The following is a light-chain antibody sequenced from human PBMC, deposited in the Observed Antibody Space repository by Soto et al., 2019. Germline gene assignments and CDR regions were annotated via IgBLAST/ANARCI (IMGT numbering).Light chain of an antibody. CDR2: GVS. J-gene: IGKJ1*01. CDR3: QLYGRSAAWT. Sequence: EIVLTQSPGTLSLSPGERATLSCRARQSVSSNYLAWFQQKSGQAPRLLMYGVSSRATGIPDRFSGSRSGTDFTLTISRLEPEDSAMYYCQLYGRSAAWTFGQGTKVEIK. V-gene: IGKV3-20*01. CDR1: QSVSSNY.